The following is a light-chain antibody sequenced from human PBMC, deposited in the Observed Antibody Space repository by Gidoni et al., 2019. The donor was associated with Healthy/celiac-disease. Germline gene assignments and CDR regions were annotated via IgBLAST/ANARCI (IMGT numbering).Light chain of an antibody. J-gene: IGKJ4*01. CDR1: QSVSSSY. CDR2: GAS. CDR3: QQYGSSRVT. Sequence: EIVLTQSPGTLSLSPGERATLSCRASQSVSSSYLAWYQQKPGQAPRLLIYGASIRATGIPDRFSGSGSGTDFTLTISRLEPEDFAVYYCQQYGSSRVTFGGXTKVEIK. V-gene: IGKV3-20*01.